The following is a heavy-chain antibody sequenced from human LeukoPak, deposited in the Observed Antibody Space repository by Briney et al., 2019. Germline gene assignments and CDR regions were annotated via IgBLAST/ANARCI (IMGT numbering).Heavy chain of an antibody. Sequence: ASVKVSCKASGYTFTGYYMHWVRQAPGQGLEWMGRINPNSGGTNYAQKFQGRVTMTRDTSTSTVYMELSSLRSEDTAVYYCARDYGDYGYFQHWGQGTLVTVSS. J-gene: IGHJ1*01. CDR3: ARDYGDYGYFQH. CDR1: GYTFTGYY. D-gene: IGHD4-17*01. V-gene: IGHV1-2*06. CDR2: INPNSGGT.